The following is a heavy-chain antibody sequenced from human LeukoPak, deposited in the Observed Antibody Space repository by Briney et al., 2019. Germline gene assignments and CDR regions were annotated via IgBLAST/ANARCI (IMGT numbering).Heavy chain of an antibody. Sequence: GRTLRLSCVASGFSFTRAWLVWVRQSPGPGLEWVGRIKDRIDGGTTDLAAPVKGRFTISRDDSRSTVYLQMDSLKSEDTAMYYCTTDFSHFDLSSGYYSYWGLGTLVSVSS. D-gene: IGHD3-3*01. J-gene: IGHJ4*02. V-gene: IGHV3-15*01. CDR1: GFSFTRAW. CDR2: IKDRIDGGTT. CDR3: TTDFSHFDLSSGYYSY.